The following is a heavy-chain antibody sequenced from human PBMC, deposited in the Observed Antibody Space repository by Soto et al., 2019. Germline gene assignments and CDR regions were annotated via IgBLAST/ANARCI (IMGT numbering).Heavy chain of an antibody. J-gene: IGHJ4*02. CDR1: GFTFSDYS. CDR3: ALAGYDSNYYAVTPLSAGHF. Sequence: QVQLVVSGGGLVQPGGSLRISCAASGFTFSDYSISWIRQAPGKGLEWVSYISSSGSIIYYADSVKGRFTISRDNAKTSLYLQMNSLRAEDTAVYYCALAGYDSNYYAVTPLSAGHFWGQGTLVTVSS. CDR2: ISSSGSII. V-gene: IGHV3-11*01. D-gene: IGHD4-4*01.